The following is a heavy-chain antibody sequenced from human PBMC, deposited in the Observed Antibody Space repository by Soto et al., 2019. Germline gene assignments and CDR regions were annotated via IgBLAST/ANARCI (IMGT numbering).Heavy chain of an antibody. CDR2: IYYSGST. D-gene: IGHD3-16*02. CDR3: ATFGFIVEPFDY. J-gene: IGHJ4*02. Sequence: PSETLSLTCTVSGGSISSGGYYWSWIRQPPGKGLEWIRYIYYSGSTYYNPSLKSRVTLSLDTPSNQFSLRLSYLTAADTAVYYCATFGFIVEPFDYWGQGTLVTVSS. V-gene: IGHV4-30-4*08. CDR1: GGSISSGGYY.